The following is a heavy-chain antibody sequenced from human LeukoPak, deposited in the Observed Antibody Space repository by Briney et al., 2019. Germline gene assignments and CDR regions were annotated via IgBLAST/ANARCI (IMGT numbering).Heavy chain of an antibody. D-gene: IGHD3-3*01. Sequence: SETLSLTCGVSGYSISSGYYWGWIRQPPGKGLEWIVSIYHSGSTYYNPSLKSRVTISVDTSKNQFSLKLRPVTAADTALYYCARWDSGEWFHDAFDIWGQGTRVTVSS. V-gene: IGHV4-38-2*01. J-gene: IGHJ3*02. CDR1: GYSISSGYY. CDR2: IYHSGST. CDR3: ARWDSGEWFHDAFDI.